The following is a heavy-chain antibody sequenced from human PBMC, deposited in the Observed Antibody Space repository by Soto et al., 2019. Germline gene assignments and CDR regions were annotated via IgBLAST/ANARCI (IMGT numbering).Heavy chain of an antibody. D-gene: IGHD2-15*01. J-gene: IGHJ5*01. V-gene: IGHV4-30-4*01. Sequence: SETLSLTCSVSGDSISTVDYFWAWIRQPPGQALEYIGYIYKSATTYYNPSFEGRVAISLDTSKSHFSLNVTSVTAADTAVYFCARGRYCLTGRCFPNWFDSWGQGTLVTV. CDR2: IYKSATT. CDR1: GDSISTVDYF. CDR3: ARGRYCLTGRCFPNWFDS.